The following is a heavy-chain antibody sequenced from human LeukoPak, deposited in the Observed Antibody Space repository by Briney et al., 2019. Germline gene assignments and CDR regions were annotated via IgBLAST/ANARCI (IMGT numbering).Heavy chain of an antibody. V-gene: IGHV3-49*04. J-gene: IGHJ4*02. CDR3: TRGAAMDS. CDR2: IRSKAYGGTT. Sequence: GGSLRLSCTASGFTFGDYAMSWVRQAPGKGLEWVGFIRSKAYGGTTEYAASVKGRFTISREDSKSIAYLQMNSLKTEDTAVYYCTRGAAMDSWGQGTLVTVSS. CDR1: GFTFGDYA. D-gene: IGHD5-18*01.